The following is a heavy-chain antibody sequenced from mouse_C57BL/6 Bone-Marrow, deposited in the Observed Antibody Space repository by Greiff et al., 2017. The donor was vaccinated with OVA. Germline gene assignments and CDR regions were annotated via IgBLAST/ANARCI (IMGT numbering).Heavy chain of an antibody. CDR2: ISSGGSYT. J-gene: IGHJ1*03. CDR1: GFTFSSYG. D-gene: IGHD1-1*01. Sequence: DVMLVESGGDLVKPGGSLKLSCAASGFTFSSYGMSWVRQTPDKRLEWVATISSGGSYTYYPDSVKGRFTISRDNAKNTLYLQMSSLKSEDTAMYYCARQDGSSYGWYFDVWGTGTTVTVSS. V-gene: IGHV5-6*02. CDR3: ARQDGSSYGWYFDV.